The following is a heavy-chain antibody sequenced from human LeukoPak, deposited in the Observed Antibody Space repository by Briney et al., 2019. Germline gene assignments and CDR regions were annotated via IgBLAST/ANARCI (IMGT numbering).Heavy chain of an antibody. V-gene: IGHV4-39*01. CDR2: IYYSGST. D-gene: IGHD3-22*01. CDR1: GITFSNYA. J-gene: IGHJ4*02. Sequence: GSLRLSCAASGITFSNYAMSWVRQPPGKGLEWIGSIYYSGSTYYNPSLKSRVTISVDTSKNQFSLKLSSVTAADTAVYYCANIVYYYDSSGYYYEYYFDYWGQGTLVTVSS. CDR3: ANIVYYYDSSGYYYEYYFDY.